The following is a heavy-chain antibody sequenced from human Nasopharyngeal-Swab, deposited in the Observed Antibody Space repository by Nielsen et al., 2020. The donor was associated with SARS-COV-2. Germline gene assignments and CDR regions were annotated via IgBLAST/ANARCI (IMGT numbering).Heavy chain of an antibody. CDR2: ITPFNGNA. Sequence: SVKVSCKASGFSITYRFLHWMRQAPGQALKWMGWITPFNGNAKYAQKFQGRVSITRDGSRTTASLELSSLRPDDTAMYFCASGQCINGVCNPTDGLDVWGQGTSVTVSS. D-gene: IGHD2-8*01. CDR3: ASGQCINGVCNPTDGLDV. J-gene: IGHJ6*02. V-gene: IGHV1-45*02. CDR1: GFSITYRF.